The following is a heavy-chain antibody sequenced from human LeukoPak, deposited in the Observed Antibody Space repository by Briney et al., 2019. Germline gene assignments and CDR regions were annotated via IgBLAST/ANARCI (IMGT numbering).Heavy chain of an antibody. J-gene: IGHJ4*02. Sequence: ASVKVSCKVFGDTLTELSMHWVRQAHGKGLEWMGGFDTEEGETIYPQKFQGRVTINEDTSTDTAYMELSSLRSEDTAVYFCAHWYYDILTGYYYYDYWGQGTLVTVSS. V-gene: IGHV1-24*01. CDR3: AHWYYDILTGYYYYDY. CDR2: FDTEEGET. CDR1: GDTLTELS. D-gene: IGHD3-9*01.